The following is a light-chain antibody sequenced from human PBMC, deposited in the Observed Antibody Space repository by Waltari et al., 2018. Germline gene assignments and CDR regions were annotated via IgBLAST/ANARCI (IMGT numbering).Light chain of an antibody. Sequence: DIVMTQSPLSLPVTPGEPASISCRSSQSLLHGNGLNYLDWYLQKPGQSLQLLIYLGSNRASGVPDRISGSGSGTDFTLKISRVEADDVGVYYCMQALQTPFIFGPGTKLDVK. CDR2: LGS. CDR1: QSLLHGNGLNY. V-gene: IGKV2-28*01. J-gene: IGKJ3*01. CDR3: MQALQTPFI.